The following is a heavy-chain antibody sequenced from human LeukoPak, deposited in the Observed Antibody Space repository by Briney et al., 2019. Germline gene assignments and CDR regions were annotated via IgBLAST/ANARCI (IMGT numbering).Heavy chain of an antibody. J-gene: IGHJ3*02. CDR3: ARDRIYSGIYHDTFDI. V-gene: IGHV3-21*01. CDR1: GFTFSSYS. D-gene: IGHD1-26*01. Sequence: GVSLRLSCATSGFTFSSYSMSCVRQTPGKGLEWVSSISSGSTYIYYADSMKGRFTISRDNAKNSLYLQMNTLRAEDTAVYYCARDRIYSGIYHDTFDIWGHGTMVTVSS. CDR2: ISSGSTYI.